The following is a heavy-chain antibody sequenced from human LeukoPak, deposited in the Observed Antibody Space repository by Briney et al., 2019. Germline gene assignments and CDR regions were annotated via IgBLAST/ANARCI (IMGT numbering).Heavy chain of an antibody. Sequence: GESLKISCKGSGYSFTSYWIGWVRQMPGKGLEWMGIIYPGDSDTRYSPSFQGQVTISADKSISTAYLQWSSLKASDTAMYYCARYRTTDDYPLYYFDYWGQGTLVTVSS. D-gene: IGHD1-14*01. CDR1: GYSFTSYW. V-gene: IGHV5-51*01. CDR3: ARYRTTDDYPLYYFDY. CDR2: IYPGDSDT. J-gene: IGHJ4*02.